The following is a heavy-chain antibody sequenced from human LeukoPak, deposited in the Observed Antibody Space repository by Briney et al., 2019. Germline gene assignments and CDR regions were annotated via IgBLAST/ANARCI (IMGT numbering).Heavy chain of an antibody. CDR3: AKVGVEMATITYSWFDP. J-gene: IGHJ5*02. Sequence: GGSLRLSCAASGFTFSSYGMHWVRQAPGKGLEWVAFIRYDGSNKYYADSVKGRFTISRDNSKNTLYLQMNSLRAEDTAVYYCAKVGVEMATITYSWFDPWGQGTLVTVSS. CDR2: IRYDGSNK. D-gene: IGHD5-24*01. CDR1: GFTFSSYG. V-gene: IGHV3-30*02.